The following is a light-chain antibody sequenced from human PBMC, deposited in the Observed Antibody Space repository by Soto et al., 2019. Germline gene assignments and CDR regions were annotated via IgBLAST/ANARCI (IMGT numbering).Light chain of an antibody. CDR3: QQYNSYSPYI. CDR1: QSMSGS. Sequence: DTQMTQSPSTLSAFVGDRVTITCRASQSMSGSLAWYQQKPGKAPKLLIYDASYLEGGVPSRFSGSGSGTEFTLTISSLHPDDFATYYCQQYNSYSPYIFGQGTKLEIK. J-gene: IGKJ2*01. CDR2: DAS. V-gene: IGKV1-5*01.